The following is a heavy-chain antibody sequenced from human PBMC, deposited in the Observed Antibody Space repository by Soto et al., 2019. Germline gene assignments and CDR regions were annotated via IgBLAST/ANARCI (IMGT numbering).Heavy chain of an antibody. CDR1: GGTHSSYT. Sequence: QVQLVQPGAEVEKPGSSVKVSCKASGGTHSSYTISWGRQSPGQGLEWMGNIVPMINKVDYAQKFQGRVTITADKSTRTVYMELSSLKADDTAVYFGELRTGNWNPLADWGQGTLVTVAS. CDR2: IVPMINKV. D-gene: IGHD1-1*01. CDR3: ELRTGNWNPLAD. V-gene: IGHV1-69*02. J-gene: IGHJ4*02.